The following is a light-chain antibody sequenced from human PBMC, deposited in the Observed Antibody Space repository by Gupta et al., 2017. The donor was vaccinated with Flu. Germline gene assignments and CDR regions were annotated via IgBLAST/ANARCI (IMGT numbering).Light chain of an antibody. CDR1: TSNVGPND. CDR2: YNN. V-gene: IGLV1-44*01. Sequence: SVLTQPPSASGTPGQRVTISCSGTTSNVGPNDVNWYQHLPGTAPKLLMYYNNLRPSGVPARFSGSKSGTSAALAISGLRAEDEADYYCAAWDDSLNGDVFGTGTRVTV. CDR3: AAWDDSLNGDV. J-gene: IGLJ1*01.